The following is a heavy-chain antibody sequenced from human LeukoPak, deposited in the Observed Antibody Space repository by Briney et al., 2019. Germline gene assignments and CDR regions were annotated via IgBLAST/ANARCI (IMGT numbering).Heavy chain of an antibody. D-gene: IGHD2/OR15-2a*01. V-gene: IGHV3-21*01. J-gene: IGHJ3*02. CDR1: GFTFSSYS. Sequence: GGSLRLSCAASGFTFSSYSMNWVRQAPGKGLEWVSSISSSSSCIYYADSVKGRFTISRDNAKNSLYLQMNSLRAEDTAVYYCARDLSMALVDDAFDIWGQGTMVTVSS. CDR3: ARDLSMALVDDAFDI. CDR2: ISSSSSCI.